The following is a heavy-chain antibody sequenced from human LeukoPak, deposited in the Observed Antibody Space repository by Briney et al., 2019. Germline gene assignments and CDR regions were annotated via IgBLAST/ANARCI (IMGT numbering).Heavy chain of an antibody. J-gene: IGHJ4*02. Sequence: SETLSLTCTVSGGSISSSSYYWGWIRQPPGKGLEWIGSIYYSGSTYYNPSLKSRVTISVDTSKNQFSLKLSSVTAADTAVYYCARPYDFWSGYWNWGQGTLVTVSS. D-gene: IGHD3-3*01. CDR3: ARPYDFWSGYWN. CDR2: IYYSGST. CDR1: GGSISSSSYY. V-gene: IGHV4-39*07.